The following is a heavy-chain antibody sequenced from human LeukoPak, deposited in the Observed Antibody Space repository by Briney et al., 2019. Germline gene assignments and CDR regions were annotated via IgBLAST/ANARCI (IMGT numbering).Heavy chain of an antibody. CDR1: GGAFSSYA. V-gene: IGHV1-69*01. D-gene: IGHD3-10*01. Sequence: GSSVKVSCKASGGAFSSYAISWERQAPGQGLEWMGGIIPIFGTANYAQKFQGRVTITADESTSTAYMELSSLGSEDTAVYYCARNSPPGSGQYYYYGMDVWGQGTTVTVSS. CDR3: ARNSPPGSGQYYYYGMDV. J-gene: IGHJ6*02. CDR2: IIPIFGTA.